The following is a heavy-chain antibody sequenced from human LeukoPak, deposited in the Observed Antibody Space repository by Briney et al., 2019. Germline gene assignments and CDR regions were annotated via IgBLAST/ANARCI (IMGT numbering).Heavy chain of an antibody. D-gene: IGHD4-23*01. J-gene: IGHJ1*01. CDR3: SRGDGGDQGYFHD. Sequence: PGGSLRLSCVASGFTFSNFWMYWVRQAPGKGLEWVANINQGGNVQHYVDSVKGRFTITKDNAENSLNLHMNSLRADDTAVYYCSRGDGGDQGYFHDWARDTLVSVFS. CDR1: GFTFSNFW. CDR2: INQGGNVQ. V-gene: IGHV3-7*04.